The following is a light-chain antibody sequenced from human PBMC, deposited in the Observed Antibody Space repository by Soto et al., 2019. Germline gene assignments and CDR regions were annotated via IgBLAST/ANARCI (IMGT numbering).Light chain of an antibody. CDR1: SSDIGGYNS. V-gene: IGLV2-8*01. Sequence: QSALTQSPSASGSPGQSVTISCTGTSSDIGGYNSVSWYQQHPGKAPKVMIYDVTKRPSGVPDRFSGSKSGNTASLTVSALQAEYEADYYCSSYTDTKSLVFGTGTKFTVL. CDR2: DVT. CDR3: SSYTDTKSLV. J-gene: IGLJ1*01.